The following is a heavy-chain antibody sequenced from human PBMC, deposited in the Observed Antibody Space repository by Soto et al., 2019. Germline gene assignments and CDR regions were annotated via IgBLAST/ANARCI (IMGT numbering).Heavy chain of an antibody. CDR3: AKGIGGWSYYYGMDV. CDR2: ISGSGGST. D-gene: IGHD6-19*01. J-gene: IGHJ6*02. Sequence: GGSLRLSCAASGFTFSSYAMSWVRQAPGKGLEWVSAISGSGGSTYYADSVKGRFTISRDNSKNTLYLQMNSLRAEDTAVYYCAKGIGGWSYYYGMDVWGQGTTVTVSS. CDR1: GFTFSSYA. V-gene: IGHV3-23*01.